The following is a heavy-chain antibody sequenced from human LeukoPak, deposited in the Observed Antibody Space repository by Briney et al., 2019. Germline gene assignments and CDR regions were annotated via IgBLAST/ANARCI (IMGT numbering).Heavy chain of an antibody. CDR2: IYYSGST. CDR1: GGSISSYY. V-gene: IGHV4-59*01. Sequence: SETLSLTYTVSGGSISSYYWSWTRQPPGKGLEWIGYIYYSGSTNYNPSLKSRVTISVDTSKNKFSLKLSSVTAADRAVYYCARAENNWFDPWGQGTLVTVSS. J-gene: IGHJ5*02. CDR3: ARAENNWFDP.